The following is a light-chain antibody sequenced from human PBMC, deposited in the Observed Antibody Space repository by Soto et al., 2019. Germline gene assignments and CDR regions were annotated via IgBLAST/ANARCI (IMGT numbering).Light chain of an antibody. J-gene: IGKJ1*01. V-gene: IGKV1-5*01. CDR2: DAS. Sequence: IPMTQSPSTLSASIGDRVTITCRASQSINNRLAWYQQMPGKAPNLLIYDASSLESGVPSRFRGSGSETEFTLTISGLQPDDFATYYCQQFIDGLTFVQGTKVEIK. CDR3: QQFIDGLT. CDR1: QSINNR.